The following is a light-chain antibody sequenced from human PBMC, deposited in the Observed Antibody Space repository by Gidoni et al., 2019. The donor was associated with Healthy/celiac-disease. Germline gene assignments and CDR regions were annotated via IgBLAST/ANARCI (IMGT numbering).Light chain of an antibody. CDR2: AAS. V-gene: IGKV1-39*01. Sequence: DIQMTQYPSSLSASVGDRVTITCRASQSISSYLNWYQQKPGKAPKLLIDAASSLQRWAPSRFIGVVSRTDFTLSSSSLQPEAFATYCCQQSYSTPRFTFGPGTKVDIK. CDR3: QQSYSTPRFT. CDR1: QSISSY. J-gene: IGKJ3*01.